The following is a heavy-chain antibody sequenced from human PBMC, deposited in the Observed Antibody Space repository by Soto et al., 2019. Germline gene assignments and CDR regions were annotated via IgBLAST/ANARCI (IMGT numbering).Heavy chain of an antibody. CDR1: GYTFSTSG. Sequence: QVQLVQSGAEVRKPGASVKVSCKASGYTFSTSGMSWLRQAPGQGLEWMGWISTYNGDTNDAPKFQDRVTMTSDTSTSTVYMELRSLRSDDTAVYYCARAGAAPYYYYGMDVWGQGTRVTFSS. D-gene: IGHD2-15*01. CDR3: ARAGAAPYYYYGMDV. V-gene: IGHV1-18*01. CDR2: ISTYNGDT. J-gene: IGHJ6*02.